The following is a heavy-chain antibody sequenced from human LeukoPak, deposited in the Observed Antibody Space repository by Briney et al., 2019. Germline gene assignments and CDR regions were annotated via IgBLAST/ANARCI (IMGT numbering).Heavy chain of an antibody. J-gene: IGHJ4*02. Sequence: PSEALFLTCTVSGGSISNHYWSWIRQPPGKGLEWIAYICCSRSTKYNSYVKSRVTISVASSKNQFSLKLSSVAAADTAVYYCARLRPSGLGGGFDYWGQGTLVTVSS. V-gene: IGHV4-59*11. CDR1: GGSISNHY. CDR2: ICCSRST. D-gene: IGHD3-10*01. CDR3: ARLRPSGLGGGFDY.